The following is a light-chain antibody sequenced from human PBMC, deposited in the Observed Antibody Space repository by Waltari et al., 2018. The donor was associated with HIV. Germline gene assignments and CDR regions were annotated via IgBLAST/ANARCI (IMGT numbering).Light chain of an antibody. CDR1: SGSLASNS. J-gene: IGLJ3*02. CDR3: QSYDSSSQV. CDR2: ADN. Sequence: FMLTQPHSVSESPGKPLTIPCPRSSGSLASNSLQRYQHRPGSSPPTLIYADNQRPSGVPGRFSGSIDSSSNSASLTISGLKTEDEADYYCQSYDSSSQVFGGGTKLTVL. V-gene: IGLV6-57*01.